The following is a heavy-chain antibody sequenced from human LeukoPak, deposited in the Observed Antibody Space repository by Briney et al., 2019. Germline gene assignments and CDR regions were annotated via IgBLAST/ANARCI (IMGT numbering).Heavy chain of an antibody. CDR3: ARSRGIFGVVSAPMDV. J-gene: IGHJ6*03. CDR2: ISSTSNTI. Sequence: PGGSLRLSCAASGFTFSSYSMNWVRQAPGKGLEWVSYISSTSNTIYYADSVKGRFTISRDNSKNTLYLQMNSLRAEDTAVYYCARSRGIFGVVSAPMDVWGKGTTVTVSS. CDR1: GFTFSSYS. D-gene: IGHD3-3*01. V-gene: IGHV3-48*01.